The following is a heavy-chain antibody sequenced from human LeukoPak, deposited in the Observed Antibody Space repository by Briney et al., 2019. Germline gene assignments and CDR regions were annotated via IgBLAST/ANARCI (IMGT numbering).Heavy chain of an antibody. D-gene: IGHD3-3*01. CDR1: GFTFSSYA. CDR3: AKVTRPPPGIRFLEWRPSTGV. V-gene: IGHV3-23*01. CDR2: ISGSGGST. Sequence: PGGSLRLSCAASGFTFSSYAMSWVRQAPGKGLEWVSAISGSGGSTYYADSVKGRFTISRDNSKNTLYLQMNSLRAEDTAVYYCAKVTRPPPGIRFLEWRPSTGVWGKGTTVTVSS. J-gene: IGHJ6*04.